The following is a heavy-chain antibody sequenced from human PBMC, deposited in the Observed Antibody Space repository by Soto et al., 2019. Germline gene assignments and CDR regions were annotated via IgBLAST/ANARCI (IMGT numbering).Heavy chain of an antibody. CDR1: GGSISSSSYY. J-gene: IGHJ5*02. D-gene: IGHD3-9*01. Sequence: SETLSLTCTVSGGSISSSSYYWGWIRQPPGKGLEWIGSIYYSGSTYYNPSLKSRVTISVDTSKNQFSLKLSSVTAADTAVYYCAGHILTGYYTSGSNWFDRWGQGTLVTVSS. V-gene: IGHV4-39*01. CDR3: AGHILTGYYTSGSNWFDR. CDR2: IYYSGST.